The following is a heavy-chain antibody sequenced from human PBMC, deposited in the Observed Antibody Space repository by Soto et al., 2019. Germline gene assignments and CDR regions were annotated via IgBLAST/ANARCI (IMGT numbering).Heavy chain of an antibody. CDR3: VRAAYIGYGHAIDN. CDR1: AVTISTYY. D-gene: IGHD5-12*01. Sequence: KTSQTLPLTWSVSAVTISTYYWSWIRQRPGKGLQRIGHNSHSGTTSYNPSLTSRVTISVDTAKNQFSLRLTSVTAAHTAIYYCVRAAYIGYGHAIDNWDQGTLVAISS. CDR2: NSHSGTT. V-gene: IGHV4-59*12. J-gene: IGHJ4*02.